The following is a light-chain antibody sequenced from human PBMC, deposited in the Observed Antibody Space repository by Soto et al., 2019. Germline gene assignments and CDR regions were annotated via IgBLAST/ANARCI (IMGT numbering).Light chain of an antibody. Sequence: QPVLTQPASVSGSPGQSITISCTGTSSDVGGYNYVSWYQQHPGKAPKLMIYDVINRPSGVSNRFSGSKSGNTASLTISGLQAEDEAYYYCSSYTSSSTLAIFGGGTKLTVL. CDR3: SSYTSSSTLAI. J-gene: IGLJ2*01. CDR2: DVI. V-gene: IGLV2-14*03. CDR1: SSDVGGYNY.